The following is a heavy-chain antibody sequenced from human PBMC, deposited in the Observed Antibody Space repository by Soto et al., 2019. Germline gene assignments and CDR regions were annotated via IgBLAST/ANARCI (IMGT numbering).Heavy chain of an antibody. CDR1: GGSISSSSYY. V-gene: IGHV4-39*01. CDR3: ARHWGPRWDIVVVVAAATPSWFDP. CDR2: IYYSGST. Sequence: QLQLQESGPGLVKPSETLSLTCTVSGGSISSSSYYWGWIRQPPGKGLEWIGSIYYSGSTYYNPSLKSRVTISVDTSKNQFSLKLSSVTAADTAVYYCARHWGPRWDIVVVVAAATPSWFDPWGQGTLVTVSS. D-gene: IGHD2-15*01. J-gene: IGHJ5*02.